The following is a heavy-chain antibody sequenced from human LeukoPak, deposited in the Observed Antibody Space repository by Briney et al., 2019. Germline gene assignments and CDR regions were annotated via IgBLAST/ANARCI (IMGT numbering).Heavy chain of an antibody. Sequence: SETLSLTCTVSGGSISSSSYYWGWIRRSPGKGLEWIGSIYYSGSTYNNPPLRSRITISVDTSKNHFSLKLSSVTAADTAVYYCANYYDFWGHIWGQGTMVTVSS. CDR2: IYYSGST. CDR1: GGSISSSSYY. D-gene: IGHD3-3*01. CDR3: ANYYDFWGHI. V-gene: IGHV4-39*02. J-gene: IGHJ3*02.